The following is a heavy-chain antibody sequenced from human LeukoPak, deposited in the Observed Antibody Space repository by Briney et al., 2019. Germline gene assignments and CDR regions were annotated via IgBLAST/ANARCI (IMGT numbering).Heavy chain of an antibody. Sequence: PGGSLRLSCAASGFTFSSYWMHWVRQAPGEGLVWVSRINTDGSSTNYADSVKGRFTVSRDNAKNTLYLQINSLRAEDTAVYYCATGRGTPLGFWGQGALVTVSS. D-gene: IGHD1-26*01. J-gene: IGHJ4*02. CDR1: GFTFSSYW. CDR2: INTDGSST. CDR3: ATGRGTPLGF. V-gene: IGHV3-74*01.